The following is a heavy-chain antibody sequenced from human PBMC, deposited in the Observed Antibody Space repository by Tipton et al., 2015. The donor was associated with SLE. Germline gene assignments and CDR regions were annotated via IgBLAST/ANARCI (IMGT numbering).Heavy chain of an antibody. CDR2: INHSGST. CDR1: GGSFSGYY. J-gene: IGHJ4*02. V-gene: IGHV4-34*01. CDR3: ASYGSGSYYKEDY. D-gene: IGHD3-10*01. Sequence: TLSLTCAVYGGSFSGYYWSWIRQPPGKGLEWIGEINHSGSTNYNPSLKSRVTISVDTSKNQFSLKLSSVTAADTAVYYCASYGSGSYYKEDYWGQGTLVTVSS.